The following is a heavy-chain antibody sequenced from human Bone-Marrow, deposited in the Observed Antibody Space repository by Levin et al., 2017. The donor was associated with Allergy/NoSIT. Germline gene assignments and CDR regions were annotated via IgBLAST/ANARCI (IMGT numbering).Heavy chain of an antibody. V-gene: IGHV3-23*01. D-gene: IGHD3-22*01. J-gene: IGHJ4*02. CDR1: GFTFSTYA. Sequence: SGGSLRLSCAASGFTFSTYAMNWVRQAPGKGLEWVSGTSDSGGSAYYADSVKGRFTISRDNSKNTLYLQMNSLRADDTAVYYCAKGEGTTMTVTGGLDYWGQGTLVTVSS. CDR2: TSDSGGSA. CDR3: AKGEGTTMTVTGGLDY.